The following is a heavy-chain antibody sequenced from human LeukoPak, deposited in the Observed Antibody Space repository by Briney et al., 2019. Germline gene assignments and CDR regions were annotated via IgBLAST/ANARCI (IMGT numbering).Heavy chain of an antibody. CDR3: ARSTVRGHSTTYYYYGMDV. V-gene: IGHV3-64*01. D-gene: IGHD3-10*01. Sequence: GGSLRLSCAASGFTFSSYAMHWVRQAPGKGLEYVSAISSNGGSTYYANSVKGRFTISRDNSKNTLYLQMGSLRAEDMAVYYCARSTVRGHSTTYYYYGMDVWGQGTTVTVSS. CDR1: GFTFSSYA. J-gene: IGHJ6*02. CDR2: ISSNGGST.